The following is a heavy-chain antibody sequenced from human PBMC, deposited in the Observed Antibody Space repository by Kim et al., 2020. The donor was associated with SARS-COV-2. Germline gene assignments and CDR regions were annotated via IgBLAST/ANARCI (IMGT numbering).Heavy chain of an antibody. CDR2: ISYDGSNK. V-gene: IGHV3-30*04. J-gene: IGHJ1*01. CDR3: ARDRFCGGDCYWPCFQH. Sequence: GGSLRLSCAASGFTFSSYAMHWVRQAPGKGLEWVAVISYDGSNKYYVDSVKGRFTISRDNSKNTLYLQMNSLRAEDTAVYYCARDRFCGGDCYWPCFQH. CDR1: GFTFSSYA. D-gene: IGHD2-21*01.